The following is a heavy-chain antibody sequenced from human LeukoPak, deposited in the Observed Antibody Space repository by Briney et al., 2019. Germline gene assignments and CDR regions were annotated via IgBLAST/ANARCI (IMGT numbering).Heavy chain of an antibody. CDR2: IGSSSSYI. D-gene: IGHD3-9*01. Sequence: GTSLRLSCAASGFTFSSYSMNWVRQAPGKGLEWVSSIGSSSSYIYYADSVKGRFTVSGDSAKNSLYLQMNSLRAEDTAVYYCARGPPAGYSINWFDPWGQGTLVTVSS. J-gene: IGHJ5*02. V-gene: IGHV3-21*01. CDR1: GFTFSSYS. CDR3: ARGPPAGYSINWFDP.